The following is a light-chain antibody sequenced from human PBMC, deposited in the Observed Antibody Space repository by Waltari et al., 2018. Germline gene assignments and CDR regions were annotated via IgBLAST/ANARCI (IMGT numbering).Light chain of an antibody. CDR2: DVT. Sequence: QSALTQPASVSGSPGQSITISCPETTRDICSYNYSSLYQQYPGEAPKLIIYDVTSRPSGVSSRFSGSKSGHTASLTISGLQPEDEADYHCCSYATRNTPVAFGGGTKVTLL. CDR1: TRDICSYNY. CDR3: CSYATRNTPVA. J-gene: IGLJ2*01. V-gene: IGLV2-14*03.